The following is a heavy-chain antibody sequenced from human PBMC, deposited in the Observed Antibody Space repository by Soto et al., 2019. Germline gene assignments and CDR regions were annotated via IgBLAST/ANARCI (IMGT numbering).Heavy chain of an antibody. Sequence: QVQLVESGGALVKPGGSLRLSCAASGFTFSDYFMTWIRQAPGEGLEWVAYISTSARIINYADSVKGRFTISRDNAKNSLYLQLNSLRAEDTAVYFCAREYSAYHYHVDFWGQGTVFTVSS. CDR2: ISTSARII. CDR1: GFTFSDYF. J-gene: IGHJ4*02. V-gene: IGHV3-11*01. D-gene: IGHD4-4*01. CDR3: AREYSAYHYHVDF.